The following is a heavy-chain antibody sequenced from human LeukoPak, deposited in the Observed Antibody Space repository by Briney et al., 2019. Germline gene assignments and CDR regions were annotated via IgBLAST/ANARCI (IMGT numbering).Heavy chain of an antibody. V-gene: IGHV3-9*01. CDR1: GFTFDDYA. CDR2: ISWNSGSI. J-gene: IGHJ4*02. D-gene: IGHD3-22*01. CDR3: AKAHSSGYSYYFDY. Sequence: GGSLRLSCAASGFTFDDYAMHWVRQAPGKGLEWVSGISWNSGSIGYADSVKGRFTISRDNVKNSLYLQMNSLRAEDTALYYCAKAHSSGYSYYFDYWGQGTLVTVSS.